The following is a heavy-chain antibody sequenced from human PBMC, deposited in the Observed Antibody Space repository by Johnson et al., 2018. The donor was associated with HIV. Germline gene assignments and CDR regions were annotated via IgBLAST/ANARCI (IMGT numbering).Heavy chain of an antibody. CDR1: GFTYDDYA. CDR3: AKDHNYGSYLLAFDV. J-gene: IGHJ3*01. D-gene: IGHD3-16*01. Sequence: VQLVESGGGLVQTGGSLRLSCVASGFTYDDYAMHWVRQAPGKGLEWVAGIGWDGFTIGYVDSVKGRFTISRDDATNSLYLQMHSLRTEDTALYYCAKDHNYGSYLLAFDVWGQGTMVTVSS. V-gene: IGHV3-9*01. CDR2: IGWDGFTI.